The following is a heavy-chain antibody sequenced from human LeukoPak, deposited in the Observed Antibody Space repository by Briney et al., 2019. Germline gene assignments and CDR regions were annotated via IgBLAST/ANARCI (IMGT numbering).Heavy chain of an antibody. CDR3: AKDRFMVRGVIMYYFDY. V-gene: IGHV3-23*01. CDR1: RFTFSSYT. CDR2: ISGSGDTT. D-gene: IGHD3-10*01. J-gene: IGHJ4*02. Sequence: GSLRLSCAASRFTFSSYTMSWVRQAPGKGLEWVSAISGSGDTTYYADSVKGRLTISRDNSKNTLYLQMNSLRAEDTAVYYCAKDRFMVRGVIMYYFDYWGQGTLVTVSS.